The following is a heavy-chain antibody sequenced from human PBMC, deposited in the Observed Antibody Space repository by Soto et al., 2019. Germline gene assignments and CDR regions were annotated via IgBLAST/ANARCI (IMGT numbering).Heavy chain of an antibody. CDR2: IDSAGSGT. D-gene: IGHD6-13*01. J-gene: IGHJ2*01. CDR1: GFTFSNYW. V-gene: IGHV3-74*01. Sequence: EVQLVESGGGLVQPGGSLRLSCAASGFTFSNYWMHWVRQAPGTGLVWVSRIDSAGSGTRYVDSVKGRFTISSANAKNTLSLEMNSLRAEDTAVYYCARPLVDVAGNFDLWGRGTLGTFSS. CDR3: ARPLVDVAGNFDL.